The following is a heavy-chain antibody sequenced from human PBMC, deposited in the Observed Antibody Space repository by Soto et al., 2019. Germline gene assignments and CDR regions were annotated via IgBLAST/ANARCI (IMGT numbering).Heavy chain of an antibody. D-gene: IGHD2-8*02. CDR3: TGGVASGY. Sequence: QVQLVESGGGVVQPGRSLRLSCAASGFTVSSYGMHWVRQAPGKGLEWVAVISRDGGTKYYADSVKGRFTISRDNSRNALFLEMNSLRGDDRAVYYCTGGVASGYWGQGTLVTVSS. V-gene: IGHV3-30*03. CDR2: ISRDGGTK. CDR1: GFTVSSYG. J-gene: IGHJ4*02.